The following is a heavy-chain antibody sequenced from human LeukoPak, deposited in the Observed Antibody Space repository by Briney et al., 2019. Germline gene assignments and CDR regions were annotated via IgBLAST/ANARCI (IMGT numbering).Heavy chain of an antibody. Sequence: GGSLRLSCVASGFTFGNYWIHWVRQVPGKGLVWVSRTSLDGRTTTYADSVKGRFTTSRDNAKNTLFLQMNSLRAEDTAVYYCARSVYNYGPGADYWGQGTLVTVSS. CDR1: GFTFGNYW. V-gene: IGHV3-74*01. CDR2: TSLDGRTT. D-gene: IGHD5-12*01. CDR3: ARSVYNYGPGADY. J-gene: IGHJ4*02.